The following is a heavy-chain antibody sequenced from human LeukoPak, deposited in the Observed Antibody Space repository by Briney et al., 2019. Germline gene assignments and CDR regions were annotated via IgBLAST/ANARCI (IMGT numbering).Heavy chain of an antibody. Sequence: ASVKVSCKASGYIFTSYGIHWVRQASGQGLEWMGWMNPNSGNTAYAQKFQGRVTMTRNTSISTAYMELSSLRSEDTAVYYCARALYIPTWFDPWGQGTLVTVSS. D-gene: IGHD3-16*01. CDR3: ARALYIPTWFDP. J-gene: IGHJ5*02. CDR2: MNPNSGNT. CDR1: GYIFTSYG. V-gene: IGHV1-8*01.